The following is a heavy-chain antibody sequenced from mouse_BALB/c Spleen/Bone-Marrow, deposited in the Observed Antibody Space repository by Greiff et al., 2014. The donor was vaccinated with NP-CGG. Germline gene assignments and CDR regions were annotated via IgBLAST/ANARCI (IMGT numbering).Heavy chain of an antibody. V-gene: IGHV1-9*01. D-gene: IGHD2-1*01. J-gene: IGHJ3*01. Sequence: QVQLQQPGAELMKPGASVKISCKATGYTFSSYWIEWVKQRPGHGLEWIGEILPGSGSTNYNEKFKGKATFTADTSSNTAYMQLSSLTSEDSAVYYGARNGNSPAWFAYWGQGTLVTVSA. CDR3: ARNGNSPAWFAY. CDR1: GYTFSSYW. CDR2: ILPGSGST.